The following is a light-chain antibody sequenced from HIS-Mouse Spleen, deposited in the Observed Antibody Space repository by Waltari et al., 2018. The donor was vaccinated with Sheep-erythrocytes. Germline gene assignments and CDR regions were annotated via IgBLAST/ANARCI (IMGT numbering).Light chain of an antibody. J-gene: IGLJ2*01. CDR3: CSYAGSYTFVV. V-gene: IGLV2-11*01. Sequence: QSALTQPRSVSGSPGQSVTISCTGTSSDVGGYNYVSWYQQHPGKAPKLMIYDVSKRPSGVPVRFSGSKDGNTASLTVSGLQAEDEADYYCCSYAGSYTFVVFGGGTKLTVL. CDR1: SSDVGGYNY. CDR2: DVS.